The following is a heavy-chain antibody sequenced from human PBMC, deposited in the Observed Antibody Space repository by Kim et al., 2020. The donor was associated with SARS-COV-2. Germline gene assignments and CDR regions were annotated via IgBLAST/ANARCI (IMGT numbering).Heavy chain of an antibody. J-gene: IGHJ3*02. CDR3: ARGHWNDEGAFDI. V-gene: IGHV3-13*01. Sequence: YPGSVKGRFTISRENAKNSLYLQMNSLRAGDTAVYYCARGHWNDEGAFDIWGQGTMVTVSS. D-gene: IGHD1-1*01.